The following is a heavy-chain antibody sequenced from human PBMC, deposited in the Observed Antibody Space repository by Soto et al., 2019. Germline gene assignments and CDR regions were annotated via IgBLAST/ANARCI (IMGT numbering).Heavy chain of an antibody. V-gene: IGHV3-30-3*01. CDR1: GFTFSSYA. D-gene: IGHD3-10*01. CDR2: ISYDGSNK. J-gene: IGHJ6*02. CDR3: AREKVHYYYYGMDV. Sequence: QVQLVESGGGMVQPGRSLRLSCAASGFTFSSYAMHWVRQAPGKGLEWVAVISYDGSNKYYADSVKGRFTISRDNSKNTLYLQMNSLRAEDTAVYYCAREKVHYYYYGMDVWGQGTTVTVSS.